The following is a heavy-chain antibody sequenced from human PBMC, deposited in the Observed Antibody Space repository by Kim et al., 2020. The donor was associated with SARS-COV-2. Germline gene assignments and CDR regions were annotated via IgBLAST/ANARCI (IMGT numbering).Heavy chain of an antibody. V-gene: IGHV3-33*06. CDR2: IWYDGSNK. CDR3: AKGDRVPAAMWYSSSWSLLDY. CDR1: GFTFSSYA. Sequence: GGSLRLSCAASGFTFSSYAMHWVRQAPGKGLEWVAVIWYDGSNKYYADSVKGRFTISRDNSKNTLYLQMNSLRAEDTAVYYCAKGDRVPAAMWYSSSWSLLDYWGQGTLVTVSS. J-gene: IGHJ4*02. D-gene: IGHD6-13*01.